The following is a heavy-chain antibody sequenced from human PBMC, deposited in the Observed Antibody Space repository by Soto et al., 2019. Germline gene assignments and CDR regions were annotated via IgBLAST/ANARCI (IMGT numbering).Heavy chain of an antibody. CDR1: GFTFSSYA. D-gene: IGHD3-3*01. Sequence: QPGGSLRLSCAASGFTFSSYAMSWVRQAPGKGLEWVSAISGSGGSTYYADSVKGRFTISRDNSKNTLYLQMNSLRAEDTAVYYCAKDNGDFWSGYPGPLDYWGQGTLVTVSS. J-gene: IGHJ4*02. CDR2: ISGSGGST. V-gene: IGHV3-23*01. CDR3: AKDNGDFWSGYPGPLDY.